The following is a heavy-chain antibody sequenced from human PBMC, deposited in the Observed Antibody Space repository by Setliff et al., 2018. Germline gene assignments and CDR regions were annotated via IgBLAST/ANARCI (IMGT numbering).Heavy chain of an antibody. CDR2: VYYSGTA. CDR3: ARLSCSSNSCPLDY. J-gene: IGHJ4*02. V-gene: IGHV4-39*06. D-gene: IGHD2-2*01. Sequence: SETLSLTCSVSDGSMTSGSYYWGWIRQPPGKGLEWIGSVYYSGTAYYNPSLKSRLYMSVDTSKNQFTLKVISVTAADTAVYYCARLSCSSNSCPLDYWVQGTLVTVSS. CDR1: DGSMTSGSYY.